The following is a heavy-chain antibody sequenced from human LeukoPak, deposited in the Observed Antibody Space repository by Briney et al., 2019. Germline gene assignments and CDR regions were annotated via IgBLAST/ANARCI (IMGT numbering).Heavy chain of an antibody. D-gene: IGHD6-13*01. Sequence: GGSLRLSCAASGFTVSSNYMSWVRQAPGKGLEWVAVISHDGFNKYYADSLKGRFTISRDNSKNTLDLQMTSLSAEDTAVYYCAKDKGVATVESDAFDIWGQGTMVTVSS. V-gene: IGHV3-30*18. CDR2: ISHDGFNK. CDR1: GFTVSSNY. CDR3: AKDKGVATVESDAFDI. J-gene: IGHJ3*02.